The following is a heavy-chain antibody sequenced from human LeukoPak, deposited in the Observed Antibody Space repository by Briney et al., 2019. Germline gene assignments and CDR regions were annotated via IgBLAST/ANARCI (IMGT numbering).Heavy chain of an antibody. CDR2: LNSDGSTT. J-gene: IGHJ4*02. D-gene: IGHD3-10*01. V-gene: IGHV3-74*01. CDR1: GFTFSSYW. CDR3: ARDIWFGELIPGGY. Sequence: GGSLRLSCVASGFTFSSYWMHWVRQAPGKGLVWVSRLNSDGSTTTYADSMKGRFTISRDNAKNTLYLQMNSLRAEDTAVYYCARDIWFGELIPGGYWGQGTLVTVSS.